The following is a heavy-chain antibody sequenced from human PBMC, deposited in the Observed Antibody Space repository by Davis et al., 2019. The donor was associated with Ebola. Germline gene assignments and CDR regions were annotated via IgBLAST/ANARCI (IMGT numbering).Heavy chain of an antibody. CDR1: GFTFSSYS. V-gene: IGHV3-48*01. CDR3: ARDYGWGFDY. CDR2: ISASTNTI. D-gene: IGHD3-16*01. Sequence: GESLKLSCAASGFTFSSYSMNWVRQAPGKGLEWVSYISASTNTIYYADSVKGRFTISRDNAKNSLYLQMNSLRAEDTAVYYCARDYGWGFDYWGQGTLVTVSS. J-gene: IGHJ4*02.